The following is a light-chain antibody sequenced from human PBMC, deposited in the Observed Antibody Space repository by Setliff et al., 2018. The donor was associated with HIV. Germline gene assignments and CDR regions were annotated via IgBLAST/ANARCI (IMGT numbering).Light chain of an antibody. Sequence: DIVMTQSPDSLAVSLGERATINCKSSQSVLYSSNNKNYLAWYQQKPGQPPKLLIYWASTRESGVPDRFSGSGSGTDFTLTISSLQAGDVAVYYCQQYYSTLTWTFGQGTKV. V-gene: IGKV4-1*01. CDR2: WAS. CDR3: QQYYSTLTWT. CDR1: QSVLYSSNNKNY. J-gene: IGKJ1*01.